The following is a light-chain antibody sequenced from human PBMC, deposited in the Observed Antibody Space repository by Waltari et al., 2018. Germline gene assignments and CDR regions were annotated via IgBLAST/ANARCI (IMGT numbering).Light chain of an antibody. V-gene: IGKV1-39*01. Sequence: DIQMTQSPSTLSASVGDRVTITCRASQSISTYLNWYQQKPGKAPSPLIFAATSLQSGVPSRFSGSGSGTEFTLTINNLQPEDFATYYCQQGYSSPPYTFGQGTKLLI. CDR3: QQGYSSPPYT. J-gene: IGKJ2*01. CDR2: AAT. CDR1: QSISTY.